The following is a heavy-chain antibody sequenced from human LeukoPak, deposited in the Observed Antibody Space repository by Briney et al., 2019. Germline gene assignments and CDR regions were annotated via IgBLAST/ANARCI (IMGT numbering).Heavy chain of an antibody. CDR1: GYTLSNYG. D-gene: IGHD6-19*01. CDR3: ARTSRIAVAGTYFDY. CDR2: ISTDNGNT. Sequence: ASVKVSFKASGYTLSNYGISWVRQAPGQGLEWMGWISTDNGNTDYAQKLQGRVTLTTDTSTSTAYMELRSLRSDDPAVYYCARTSRIAVAGTYFDYWGQGTLVTVSS. J-gene: IGHJ4*02. V-gene: IGHV1-18*01.